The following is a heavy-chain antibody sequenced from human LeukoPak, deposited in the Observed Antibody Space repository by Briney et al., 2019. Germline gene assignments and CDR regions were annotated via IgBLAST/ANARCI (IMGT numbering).Heavy chain of an antibody. CDR1: GGSISSYY. J-gene: IGHJ3*02. CDR3: ARTKHYYDSSGLYAFDI. Sequence: SETLSLTCTVSGGSISSYYWSWIRQPPGKGLEWIGYIYYSGSTNYNPSLKSRVTISVDTSKNQFSLKLSSVTAADTAVYYCARTKHYYDSSGLYAFDIWGQGTMVTVSS. D-gene: IGHD3-22*01. V-gene: IGHV4-59*08. CDR2: IYYSGST.